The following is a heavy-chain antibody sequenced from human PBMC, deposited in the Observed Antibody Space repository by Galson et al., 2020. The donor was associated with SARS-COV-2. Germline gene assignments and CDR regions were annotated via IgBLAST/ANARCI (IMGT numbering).Heavy chain of an antibody. CDR3: VRGSGSYSETDY. Sequence: SETLSLTCTVSGASISNYYWSWIRQPPGKGLEWIGYIYNSGHTYYNPSLKSRLTISVDTSKNHLFLKLNSVTAADTAIYYCVRGSGSYSETDYWGQGTLVTVSS. D-gene: IGHD1-26*01. V-gene: IGHV4-59*01. CDR2: IYNSGHT. CDR1: GASISNYY. J-gene: IGHJ4*02.